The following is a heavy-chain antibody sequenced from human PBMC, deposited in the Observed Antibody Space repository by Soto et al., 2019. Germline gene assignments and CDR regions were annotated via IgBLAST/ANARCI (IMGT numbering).Heavy chain of an antibody. V-gene: IGHV1-3*01. CDR3: ARDDCSGGSCHTYSMTSYYYYGMDV. CDR2: INAGNGNT. J-gene: IGHJ6*02. D-gene: IGHD2-15*01. Sequence: ASVTVSCKASGYTFTSYAMHWVRQAPGQRLEWMGWINAGNGNTKYSQKFQGRVTITRDTSASTAYMELSSLRSEDTAVYYCARDDCSGGSCHTYSMTSYYYYGMDVWGQGTTVTVPS. CDR1: GYTFTSYA.